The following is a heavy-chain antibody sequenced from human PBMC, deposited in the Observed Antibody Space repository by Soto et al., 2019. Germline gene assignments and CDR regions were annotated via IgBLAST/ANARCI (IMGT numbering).Heavy chain of an antibody. D-gene: IGHD3-10*01. Sequence: ASVKVSCKASGYTFTSYGISWVRQAPGQGLEWMGWISAYNGNTNYAQKLQGRVTMTTDTSTSTAYMELRSLRSDDTAVYYCAREPTKLWFGEGDAFDIWGQGTMVTVSS. V-gene: IGHV1-18*04. CDR1: GYTFTSYG. CDR3: AREPTKLWFGEGDAFDI. CDR2: ISAYNGNT. J-gene: IGHJ3*02.